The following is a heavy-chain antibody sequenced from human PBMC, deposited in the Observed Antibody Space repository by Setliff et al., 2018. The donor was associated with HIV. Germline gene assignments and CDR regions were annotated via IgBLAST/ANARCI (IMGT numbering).Heavy chain of an antibody. CDR2: IYHSGST. D-gene: IGHD6-6*01. CDR1: GGSISSTNW. V-gene: IGHV4-4*02. CDR3: ATSGYSSSSGGDWFDP. Sequence: SETLSLTCAVSGGSISSTNWWSWVRQPPGKGLEWIGEIYHSGSTKYNQSLRSRLTISVDTSKNQFSLKLSSVTVADTAVYYCATSGYSSSSGGDWFDPWGQGTVVTVSS. J-gene: IGHJ5*02.